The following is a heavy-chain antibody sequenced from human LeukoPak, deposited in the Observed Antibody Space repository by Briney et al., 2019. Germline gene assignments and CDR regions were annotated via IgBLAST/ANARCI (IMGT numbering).Heavy chain of an antibody. V-gene: IGHV1-69*04. CDR2: IIPILGIA. CDR3: ARESPQGGIDY. CDR1: GGTFSSYT. J-gene: IGHJ4*02. D-gene: IGHD3-16*01. Sequence: GASVKVSCKASGGTFSSYTISWVRQAPGQGLEWMGRIIPILGIANYAQKFQGRVTITADKSTSTAYMELSSLRSEDTAVYYCARESPQGGIDYWGQGTLVTVSS.